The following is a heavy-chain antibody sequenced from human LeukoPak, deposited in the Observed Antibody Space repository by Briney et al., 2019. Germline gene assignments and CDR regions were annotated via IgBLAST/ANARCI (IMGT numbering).Heavy chain of an antibody. CDR1: GYTFTSYG. CDR3: ARGDYTAKVTGYFDY. D-gene: IGHD5-18*01. CDR2: ISAYNGNT. Sequence: GASVKVSCKASGYTFTSYGISWVRQAPGQGLEWMGWISAYNGNTNYTQKLQGRVTMTTDTSTSTAYMELRSLRSDDTAVYYCARGDYTAKVTGYFDYWGQGTLVTVSS. V-gene: IGHV1-18*01. J-gene: IGHJ4*02.